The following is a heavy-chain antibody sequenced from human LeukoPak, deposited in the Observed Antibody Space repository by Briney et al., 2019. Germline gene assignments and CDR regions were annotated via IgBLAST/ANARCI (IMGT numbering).Heavy chain of an antibody. CDR1: GFTFSDYY. Sequence: PGGSLRLSCAASGFTFSDYYMSWIRQAPGKGLEWVSYISSSGSTIYYADSVKGRFTISRDNAKNSLYLQMNSLRAEDTAVYYCARAVLRFLEWPDYWGQGTLVTVSS. CDR2: ISSSGSTI. CDR3: ARAVLRFLEWPDY. J-gene: IGHJ4*02. V-gene: IGHV3-11*01. D-gene: IGHD3-3*01.